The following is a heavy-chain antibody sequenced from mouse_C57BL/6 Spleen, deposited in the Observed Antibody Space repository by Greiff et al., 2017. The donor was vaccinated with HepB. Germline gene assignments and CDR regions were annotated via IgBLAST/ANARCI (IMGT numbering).Heavy chain of an antibody. CDR2: IYPSDSET. D-gene: IGHD2-1*01. Sequence: QVQLKQPGAELVRPGSSVKLSCKASGYTFTSYWMDWVKQRPGQGLEWIGNIYPSDSETHYNQKFKDKATLTVDKSSSTAYMQLSSLTSEDSAVYYCARIDYGNYEDYAMDYWGQGTSVTVSS. J-gene: IGHJ4*01. CDR1: GYTFTSYW. CDR3: ARIDYGNYEDYAMDY. V-gene: IGHV1-61*01.